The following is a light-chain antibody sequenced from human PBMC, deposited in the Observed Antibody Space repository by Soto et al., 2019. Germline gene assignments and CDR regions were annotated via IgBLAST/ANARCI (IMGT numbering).Light chain of an antibody. CDR1: QSLLHSNGYNY. CDR2: LGS. Sequence: DIVMTQSPLSLPVTPGEPASISCRSSQSLLHSNGYNYLDWYLQKPGQSPQLLIYLGSNRASGVTDRFSGSGSGTDFTLKISRVEAEDVGVYYCMQALQTPNIFGQGTKLEIK. CDR3: MQALQTPNI. J-gene: IGKJ2*01. V-gene: IGKV2-28*01.